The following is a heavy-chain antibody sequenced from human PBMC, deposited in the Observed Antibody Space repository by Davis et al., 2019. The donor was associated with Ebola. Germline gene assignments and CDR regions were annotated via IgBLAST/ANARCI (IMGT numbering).Heavy chain of an antibody. V-gene: IGHV5-51*01. D-gene: IGHD5-12*01. Sequence: GESLKISCKGSGYSFTSYWIGWVRQMPGKGLEWMGIIYPGDSDTRYSPSFQGQVTISADKSISTAYLQWSSLKASDTAMYYCARVFGDGYDLGPFDYWGQGTLVTVSS. J-gene: IGHJ4*02. CDR1: GYSFTSYW. CDR3: ARVFGDGYDLGPFDY. CDR2: IYPGDSDT.